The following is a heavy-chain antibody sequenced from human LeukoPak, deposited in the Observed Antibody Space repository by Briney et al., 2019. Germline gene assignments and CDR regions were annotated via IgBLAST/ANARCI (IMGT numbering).Heavy chain of an antibody. J-gene: IGHJ4*02. CDR3: ARDRRDYDFWSGSIDY. V-gene: IGHV3-30-3*01. Sequence: GGSLRLSCAASGFTFSSYAMHWVRQTPGKGLEWVAVISYDGSNKYHADSVKGRFTISRDNSKNTLYLQMNSLRAEDTAAYYCARDRRDYDFWSGSIDYWGQGTLVTVSS. CDR2: ISYDGSNK. CDR1: GFTFSSYA. D-gene: IGHD3-3*01.